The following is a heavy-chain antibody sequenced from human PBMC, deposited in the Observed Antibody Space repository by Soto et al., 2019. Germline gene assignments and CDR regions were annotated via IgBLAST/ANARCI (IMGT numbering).Heavy chain of an antibody. CDR3: ARDKDRAQLGGNYYYMLDV. J-gene: IGHJ6*02. CDR2: IMPIFRTA. CDR1: GGTFSNSA. Sequence: ASVKVSCKASGGTFSNSAISWVRQAPGQGLEWMGGIMPIFRTADYAQKFQGRVTITADESTSTAHMELSGLRSDDTAVYYCARDKDRAQLGGNYYYMLDVWGQGTKVTGSS. D-gene: IGHD3-22*01. V-gene: IGHV1-69*13.